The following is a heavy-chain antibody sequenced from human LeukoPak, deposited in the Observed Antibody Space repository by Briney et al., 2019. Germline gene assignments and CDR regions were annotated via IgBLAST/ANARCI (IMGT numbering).Heavy chain of an antibody. CDR2: IQYDGSNK. V-gene: IGHV3-33*08. D-gene: IGHD6-6*01. CDR1: GFTFSSYD. Sequence: GGSLRLSCAASGFTFSSYDIHWVRQAPGKGLEWVAGIQYDGSNKYYTDSVKGRFTISRDNSKNTLYLQMNSLRAEDTAVYYCARGGSSSYYYGMDVWGQGTTVTVSS. CDR3: ARGGSSSYYYGMDV. J-gene: IGHJ6*02.